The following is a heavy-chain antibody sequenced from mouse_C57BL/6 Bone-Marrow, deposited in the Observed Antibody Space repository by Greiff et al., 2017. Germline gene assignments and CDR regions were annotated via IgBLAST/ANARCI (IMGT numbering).Heavy chain of an antibody. CDR1: GYTFTTYP. Sequence: VQLVEPGAELVMPGASVKLSCKASGYTFTTYPIEWMKQNHGKSLEWIGNFHPYNDDTKYNEKFKGKATLTVEKSSSTVYLELSRLTSDDSAVYCCARGCMYDYYRVVYGGQGTTLTVTS. D-gene: IGHD2-4*01. CDR3: ARGCMYDYYRVVY. J-gene: IGHJ2*01. V-gene: IGHV1-47*01. CDR2: FHPYNDDT.